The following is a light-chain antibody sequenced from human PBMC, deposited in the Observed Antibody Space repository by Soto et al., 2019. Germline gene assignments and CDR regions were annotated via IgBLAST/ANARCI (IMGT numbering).Light chain of an antibody. CDR1: SSDVGSHNL. CDR3: CSFAGTSSVL. V-gene: IGLV2-23*01. Sequence: QSALTQPASASGSPGQSITISCTGTSSDVGSHNLVSWYQQHPGKAPKVMIYEDSKRPSGVSNRFSGSKSGNTASLTISGLQAEDEADYYCCSFAGTSSVLFGGGTKVTVL. J-gene: IGLJ2*01. CDR2: EDS.